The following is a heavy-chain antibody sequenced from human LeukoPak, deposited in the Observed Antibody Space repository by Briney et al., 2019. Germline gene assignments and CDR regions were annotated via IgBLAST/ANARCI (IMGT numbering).Heavy chain of an antibody. V-gene: IGHV3-74*01. J-gene: IGHJ6*02. CDR3: ARGTRVELPRYYYHGMDV. CDR2: IDTYGSSI. CDR1: GFTFSSYW. D-gene: IGHD3-10*01. Sequence: PGGSLRLSCAASGFTFSSYWMYWVRQVPGKGLVWVSRIDTYGSSITYADSVKGRFTISRDNSKNTVYLQMNSLRAEDTAVYYCARGTRVELPRYYYHGMDVWGQGTTVSVSS.